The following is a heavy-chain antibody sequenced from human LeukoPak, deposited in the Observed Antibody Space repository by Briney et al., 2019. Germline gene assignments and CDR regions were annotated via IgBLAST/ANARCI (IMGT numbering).Heavy chain of an antibody. CDR1: GFTASSNY. CDR2: IYSGGST. V-gene: IGHV3-53*01. Sequence: GGSLRLSCAASGFTASSNYMSWVRQAPGKGLEWVSVIYSGGSTYYADSVKGRFTISRDNSKNTLYLQMNSLRAEDTAVYYCARDRYGGRSYYFDYWGQGTLVTVSS. J-gene: IGHJ4*02. D-gene: IGHD4-23*01. CDR3: ARDRYGGRSYYFDY.